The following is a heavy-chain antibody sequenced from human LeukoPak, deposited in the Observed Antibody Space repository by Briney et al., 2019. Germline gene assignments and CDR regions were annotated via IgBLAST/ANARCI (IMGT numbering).Heavy chain of an antibody. J-gene: IGHJ4*02. Sequence: ASVKVSCKPSGYTFTGYYMHWVRQAPGQGLEWMGRINPNSGGTNYAQKFQGRVTMTRDTSISTAYMELSRLRSDDTAVYYCARGPTGYSSSWYAYWGQGTLVTVSS. CDR2: INPNSGGT. D-gene: IGHD6-13*01. V-gene: IGHV1-2*06. CDR3: ARGPTGYSSSWYAY. CDR1: GYTFTGYY.